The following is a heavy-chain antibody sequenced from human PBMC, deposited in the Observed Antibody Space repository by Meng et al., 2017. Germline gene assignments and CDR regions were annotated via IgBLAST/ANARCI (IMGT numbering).Heavy chain of an antibody. Sequence: QGQLQQWGAGLLKPSETLSLTCAVYGGSFSGYYWSWIRQPPGKGLEWIVEINHSGSTNYNPSPKSRVTISVDTSKNQFSLKLSSVTAADTAVYYCARVGKVVTAPLTYWGQGTLVTVSS. CDR1: GGSFSGYY. V-gene: IGHV4-34*01. CDR2: INHSGST. CDR3: ARVGKVVTAPLTY. J-gene: IGHJ4*02. D-gene: IGHD2-21*02.